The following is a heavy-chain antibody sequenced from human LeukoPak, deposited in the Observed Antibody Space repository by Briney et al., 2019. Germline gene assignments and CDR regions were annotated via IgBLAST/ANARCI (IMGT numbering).Heavy chain of an antibody. V-gene: IGHV3-74*01. CDR2: INNEGTTI. J-gene: IGHJ1*01. D-gene: IGHD3-10*01. CDR3: ARVSGLGMNQYYQH. CDR1: GLTFSNSW. Sequence: GGSLRLSCEASGLTFSNSWMHWVRQAPGKGLVWVSRINNEGTTISYADSVKGRFTISRDNAKNTLYLQMNSLRAEDTAVYYCARVSGLGMNQYYQHWGQGTLVTVAS.